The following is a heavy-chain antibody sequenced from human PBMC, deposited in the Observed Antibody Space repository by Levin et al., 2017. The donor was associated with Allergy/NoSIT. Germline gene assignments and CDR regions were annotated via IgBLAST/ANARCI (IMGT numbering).Heavy chain of an antibody. CDR1: GFSLSSSGVG. J-gene: IGHJ4*02. Sequence: SGPTLVKPTQTLTLTCSFSGFSLSSSGVGVGWIRQPPGKALEWLALIYWDDDKRYSPSLKSRLTITKDTSKNQVVLIVTNVDPVDTGTYFCAHHPYDESSYVLDYWGQGTLVTVSS. D-gene: IGHD3-22*01. V-gene: IGHV2-5*02. CDR2: IYWDDDK. CDR3: AHHPYDESSYVLDY.